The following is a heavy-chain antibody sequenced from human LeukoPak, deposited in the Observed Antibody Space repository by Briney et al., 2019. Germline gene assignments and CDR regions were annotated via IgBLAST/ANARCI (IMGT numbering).Heavy chain of an antibody. J-gene: IGHJ4*02. CDR2: INHSGST. CDR1: GGSFSGYY. D-gene: IGHD2-2*01. V-gene: IGHV4-34*01. CDR3: ASWYCSSTSCYDY. Sequence: PSETLSLTCAVYGGSFSGYYWSWIRQPPGKGLEWIGEINHSGSTNYNPSLKSRVTISVDTSKNQFSLKLSSVTAADTAVYYCASWYCSSTSCYDYWGQGTLVTVSS.